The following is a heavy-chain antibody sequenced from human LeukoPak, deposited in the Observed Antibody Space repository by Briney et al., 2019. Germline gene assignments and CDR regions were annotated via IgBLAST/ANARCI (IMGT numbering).Heavy chain of an antibody. CDR1: GGSISSYY. D-gene: IGHD4-11*01. CDR3: ARGVTRVWYYFDY. J-gene: IGHJ4*02. CDR2: IYYSGTT. V-gene: IGHV4-59*01. Sequence: SETLSLTRTVSGGSISSYYWSWIRQPPGKGLEWIGYIYYSGTTNYNPSLKSRVTISVDTSKNQFSLKLSSVTAADTAVYYCARGVTRVWYYFDYWGQGTLVTVSS.